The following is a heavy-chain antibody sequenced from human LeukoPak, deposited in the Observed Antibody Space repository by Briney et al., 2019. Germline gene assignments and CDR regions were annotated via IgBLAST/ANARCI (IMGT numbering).Heavy chain of an antibody. V-gene: IGHV3-23*01. D-gene: IGHD2-2*01. CDR1: GFTFSSYA. CDR2: ISGSGGST. J-gene: IGHJ5*02. CDR3: AKDPQSRYCSSTSCYGPVWFDP. Sequence: GASLRLSCAASGFTFSSYAMSWVRQAPGKGLEWVSAISGSGGSTYYADSVKGRFTISRDNSKNTLYLQMNSLRAEDTAVYYCAKDPQSRYCSSTSCYGPVWFDPWDQGTLVTVSS.